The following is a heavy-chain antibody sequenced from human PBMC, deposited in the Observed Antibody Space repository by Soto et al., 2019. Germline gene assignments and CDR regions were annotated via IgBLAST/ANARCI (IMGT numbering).Heavy chain of an antibody. J-gene: IGHJ4*02. CDR2: ISSGGST. Sequence: EVQLLESGGGLVQPEGSLRLSCAASGFTFTSYAMGWVRQAPGKGLEWVSAISSGGSTYYADSVRGRFTISRDNSKDTLSLQMNSLRAEDTAVYYCAKRRGAGGHFDYWGQGALVTVSS. V-gene: IGHV3-23*01. CDR3: AKRRGAGGHFDY. CDR1: GFTFTSYA. D-gene: IGHD2-15*01.